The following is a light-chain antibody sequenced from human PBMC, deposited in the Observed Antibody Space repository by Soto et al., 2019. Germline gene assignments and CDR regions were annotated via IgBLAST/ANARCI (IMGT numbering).Light chain of an antibody. CDR2: ATS. J-gene: IGKJ1*01. CDR3: QQSYSSLWT. CDR1: QSISSY. V-gene: IGKV1-39*01. Sequence: DIQMTQPPSPLSASPVGRVSITCRASQSISSYLNWYQQKPGKAPKLLIYATSSSQSGVPSRFSGSGSGTDFTLTISSLQPEDSAAYYCQQSYSSLWTFGQGTKVDIK.